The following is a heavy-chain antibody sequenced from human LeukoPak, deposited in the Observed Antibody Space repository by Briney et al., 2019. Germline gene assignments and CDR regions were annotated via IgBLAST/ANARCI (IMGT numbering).Heavy chain of an antibody. CDR3: ARDPDSGSYQFDY. Sequence: GGSLRLSCAASGFTFSSYWMHWVRQAPGKGLVWVSRINSDGSSTSYADSVKGRFTISRDNAKNTLYLQMSSLRAEDTAVYYCARDPDSGSYQFDYWGQGTLVTVSS. CDR2: INSDGSST. V-gene: IGHV3-74*01. D-gene: IGHD1-26*01. CDR1: GFTFSSYW. J-gene: IGHJ4*02.